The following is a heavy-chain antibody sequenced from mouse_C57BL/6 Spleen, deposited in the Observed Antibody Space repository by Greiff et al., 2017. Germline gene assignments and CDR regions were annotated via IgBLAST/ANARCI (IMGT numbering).Heavy chain of an antibody. D-gene: IGHD2-3*01. Sequence: EVLLQPSGAELVKPGASVQLSCTASGFNIKDYYMHWVKQRTEQGLEWIGRIDPEDGETKYAPEFQGKATITANTSSNTACLQLSSLTAEDAAVYYCARSFDGYYSYYVDYWGQGTTLTVSS. CDR2: IDPEDGET. J-gene: IGHJ2*01. V-gene: IGHV14-2*01. CDR3: ARSFDGYYSYYVDY. CDR1: GFNIKDYY.